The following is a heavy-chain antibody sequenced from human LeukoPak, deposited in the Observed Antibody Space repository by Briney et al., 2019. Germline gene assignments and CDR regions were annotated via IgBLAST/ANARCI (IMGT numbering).Heavy chain of an antibody. CDR2: IHPEDAET. D-gene: IGHD6-19*01. Sequence: ASVNVSCKVSGYTLKEISIHWVRQAPGKGLEWTGGIHPEDAETIYAQNFQGRVTMTADTSTDTAYMEPSSLRSEDTAVYYCATDALTHSSGWYGWFDPWGQGTLVTVSS. CDR1: GYTLKEIS. CDR3: ATDALTHSSGWYGWFDP. V-gene: IGHV1-24*01. J-gene: IGHJ5*02.